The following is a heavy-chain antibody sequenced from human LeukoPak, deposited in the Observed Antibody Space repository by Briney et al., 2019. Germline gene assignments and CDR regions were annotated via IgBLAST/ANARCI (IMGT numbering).Heavy chain of an antibody. D-gene: IGHD3-3*01. Sequence: SVKVSCKASGGTFSSYAISWVRQAPGQGLEWMGGIIPIFGTANYAQKFQGRVTITTDESTSTAYMELSSLRSEDTAVYYCARTIFGVVIPTENWFDPWGQGTLVTVTS. V-gene: IGHV1-69*05. CDR1: GGTFSSYA. CDR3: ARTIFGVVIPTENWFDP. J-gene: IGHJ5*02. CDR2: IIPIFGTA.